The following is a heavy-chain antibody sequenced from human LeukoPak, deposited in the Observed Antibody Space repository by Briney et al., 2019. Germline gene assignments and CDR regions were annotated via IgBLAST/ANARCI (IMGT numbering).Heavy chain of an antibody. J-gene: IGHJ4*02. CDR3: TQGSGQYFDY. V-gene: IGHV3-15*07. Sequence: PGGSLRLSCAVSGLTLSNVWMDWVRQAPGKGLEWVGRIRSRGDGGTTDFAAPVKGRFTISRDDSKNTLYLQMNSLTSEDTAVYYCTQGSGQYFDYWGQGTLVTVSS. CDR1: GLTLSNVW. CDR2: IRSRGDGGTT. D-gene: IGHD2-15*01.